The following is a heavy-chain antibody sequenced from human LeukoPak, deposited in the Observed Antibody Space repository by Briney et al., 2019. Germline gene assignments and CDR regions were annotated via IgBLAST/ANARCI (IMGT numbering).Heavy chain of an antibody. Sequence: ASVKVSCKVSGYTLTELSMHWVRQAPGKGLEWMGGFDPEDGETIYAQKFQGRVTMTEDTSTDTAYMELSSLRSEDTAVYYCATGGSGWYPNEIDYWGQGTLVTVSS. CDR1: GYTLTELS. CDR3: ATGGSGWYPNEIDY. D-gene: IGHD6-19*01. J-gene: IGHJ4*02. V-gene: IGHV1-24*01. CDR2: FDPEDGET.